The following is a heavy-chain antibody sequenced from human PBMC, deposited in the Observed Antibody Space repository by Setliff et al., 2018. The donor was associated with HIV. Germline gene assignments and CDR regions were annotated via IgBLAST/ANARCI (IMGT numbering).Heavy chain of an antibody. J-gene: IGHJ4*02. Sequence: SETLSLTCAVYGGSFSGYYWSWIRQPPGKGLEWIGEINHSGSTNYNPSLKSRVTISVDTSKNQFSLKLSSVTAADTAVYYCARDRRYSPLDYWGQGTLVTVSS. D-gene: IGHD5-18*01. V-gene: IGHV4-34*01. CDR2: INHSGST. CDR3: ARDRRYSPLDY. CDR1: GGSFSGYY.